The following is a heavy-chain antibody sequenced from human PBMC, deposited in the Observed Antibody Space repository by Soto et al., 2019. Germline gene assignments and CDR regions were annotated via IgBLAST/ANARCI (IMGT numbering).Heavy chain of an antibody. CDR2: IYYSGST. CDR3: ARVGSSSNYYYYGMDV. Sequence: PSETLSLTCTVSGGSISSYYWSWIRQPPGKGLEWIGYIYYSGSTNYNPSLKSRVTISVDTSKNQFSLKLSSVTAADTAVSYCARVGSSSNYYYYGMDVWGQGTTVTVSS. D-gene: IGHD6-6*01. J-gene: IGHJ6*02. CDR1: GGSISSYY. V-gene: IGHV4-59*01.